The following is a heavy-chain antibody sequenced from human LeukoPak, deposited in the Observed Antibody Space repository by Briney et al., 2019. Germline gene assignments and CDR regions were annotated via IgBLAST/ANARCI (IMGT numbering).Heavy chain of an antibody. V-gene: IGHV3-30*02. CDR3: AKDLAVVPAADVNWFDP. J-gene: IGHJ5*02. CDR2: IRYDGSNK. CDR1: GFTFSSYG. Sequence: GGSLRLSCAASGFTFSSYGMHWVRQAPGKGLGWVAFIRYDGSNKYYADSVKGRFTISRDNSKNTLYLQMNSLRAEDTAVYYCAKDLAVVPAADVNWFDPWGQGTLVTVSS. D-gene: IGHD2-2*01.